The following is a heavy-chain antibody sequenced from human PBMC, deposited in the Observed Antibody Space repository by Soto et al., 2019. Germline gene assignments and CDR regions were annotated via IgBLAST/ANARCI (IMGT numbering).Heavy chain of an antibody. CDR1: GGSISSSTYY. CDR2: INYGGNT. J-gene: IGHJ4*02. Sequence: QLQLQESGPGLVKPSETLSLTCTVSGGSISSSTYYWGWIRQPPGKGLEWIGSINYGGNTYYNPSLKSRVTMSVDTSRNQFSLKLNSVTAADTAVYYCATRLSGSYSDYWGQGILVTVSS. D-gene: IGHD1-26*01. V-gene: IGHV4-39*01. CDR3: ATRLSGSYSDY.